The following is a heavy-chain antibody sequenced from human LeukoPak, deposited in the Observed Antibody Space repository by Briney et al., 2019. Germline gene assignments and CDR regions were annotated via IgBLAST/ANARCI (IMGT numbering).Heavy chain of an antibody. CDR1: GGSISSYY. CDR3: ARGSYDFWSGYFAY. V-gene: IGHV4-59*01. Sequence: SETLSLTCTVSGGSISSYYWSWIRLPPGKGLEWIGYIYYSGSTNYNPSLKSRVTISVDTSKNQFSLKLSSVTAANTAVYYCARGSYDFWSGYFAYWGQGTLVTVSS. D-gene: IGHD3-3*01. J-gene: IGHJ4*02. CDR2: IYYSGST.